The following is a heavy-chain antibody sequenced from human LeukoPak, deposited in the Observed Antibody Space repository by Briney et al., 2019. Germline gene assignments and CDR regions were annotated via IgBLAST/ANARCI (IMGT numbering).Heavy chain of an antibody. J-gene: IGHJ4*02. CDR2: IIPIFGTA. V-gene: IGHV1-69*01. CDR1: GGTFSSYA. Sequence: SVKVSCKASGGTFSSYAISWLRQAPGQGLEWMGGIIPIFGTANYAQKFQGRVTITADESTSTAYMELSSLRSEDTAVYYCARDALRGYSYGLTIDYWGQGTLVTVSS. D-gene: IGHD5-18*01. CDR3: ARDALRGYSYGLTIDY.